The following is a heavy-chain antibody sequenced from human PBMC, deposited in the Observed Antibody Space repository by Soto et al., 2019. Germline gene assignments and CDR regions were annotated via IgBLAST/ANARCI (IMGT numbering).Heavy chain of an antibody. CDR2: IIPIFGTA. CDR3: ARGWGYDSNDYYYAY. V-gene: IGHV1-69*01. CDR1: GGTFSRHA. Sequence: QVQLVQSGAEVRKPGSSVKVSCKASGGTFSRHAISWVRQAPGQGLEWMGGIIPIFGTAKHSQKFQGRVTIIADESRRTVYMELSSLRSEDTAMYYCARGWGYDSNDYYYAYWGQGTLVIVSS. J-gene: IGHJ4*02. D-gene: IGHD3-22*01.